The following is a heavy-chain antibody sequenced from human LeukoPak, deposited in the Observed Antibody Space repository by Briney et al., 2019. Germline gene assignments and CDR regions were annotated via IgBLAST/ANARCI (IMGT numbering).Heavy chain of an antibody. Sequence: PGRSLGLSCAASGFTFSSYGMHWVRQAPGKGLEWVAVIWYDGSNKYYADSVKGRFTISRDNSKNTLYLQMNSLRAEDTAVYYCARDLEVSSTYLRSSYYYGMDVWGQGTTVTVSS. CDR2: IWYDGSNK. J-gene: IGHJ6*02. CDR1: GFTFSSYG. CDR3: ARDLEVSSTYLRSSYYYGMDV. V-gene: IGHV3-33*01. D-gene: IGHD2-2*01.